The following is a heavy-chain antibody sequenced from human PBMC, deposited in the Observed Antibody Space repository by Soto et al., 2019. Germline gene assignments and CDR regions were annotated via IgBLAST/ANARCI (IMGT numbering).Heavy chain of an antibody. CDR2: IKSKPDGGTT. CDR3: ARQVSYGMDV. CDR1: GFTFSNAW. Sequence: PGGSLRLSCAASGFTFSNAWMNWVRQAPGKGLEWVGRIKSKPDGGTTDYAAPVKGRFTISRDNAKNTLYLQMNSLRAEDTAVYYCARQVSYGMDVWGQGTTVTVSS. D-gene: IGHD2-8*01. J-gene: IGHJ6*02. V-gene: IGHV3-15*07.